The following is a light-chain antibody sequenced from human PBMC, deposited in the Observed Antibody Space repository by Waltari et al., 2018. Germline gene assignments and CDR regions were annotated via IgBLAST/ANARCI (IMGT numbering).Light chain of an antibody. Sequence: ESLVTQAPGTLSLSPGGGGTLPCRSSQTNRTIYLAWYQQKPGQPPTLLIYGTFTWATGIPDRFTGSGSGTHFSLTISSLEPEDFATYYCQQYDISPLTFGGGTKVEIK. J-gene: IGKJ4*01. V-gene: IGKV3-20*01. CDR1: QTNRTIY. CDR3: QQYDISPLT. CDR2: GTF.